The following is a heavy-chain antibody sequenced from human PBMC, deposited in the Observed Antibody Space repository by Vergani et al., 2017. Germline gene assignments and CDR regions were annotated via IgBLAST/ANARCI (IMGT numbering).Heavy chain of an antibody. D-gene: IGHD3-22*01. CDR3: ARVGYYDSSGKEAFDI. CDR1: GGSISSYY. V-gene: IGHV4-4*07. CDR2: IYTSGST. Sequence: QVQLQESGPGLVKPSETLSLTCTVSGGSISSYYWSWIRQPAGKGLEWIGRIYTSGSTNYNPSLKSRVTMSVDTTKDQFSLKLSAVTAADTAVYCCARVGYYDSSGKEAFDIWGQGTMVTVSS. J-gene: IGHJ3*02.